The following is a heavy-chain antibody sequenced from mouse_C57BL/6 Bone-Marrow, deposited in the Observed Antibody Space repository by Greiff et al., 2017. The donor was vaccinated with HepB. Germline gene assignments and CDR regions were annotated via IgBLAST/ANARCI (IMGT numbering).Heavy chain of an antibody. J-gene: IGHJ2*01. V-gene: IGHV3-6*01. CDR2: ISYDGSN. CDR1: GYSITSGYY. Sequence: EVQLKESGPGLVKPSPSLSLTCSVTGYSITSGYYWNWIRQFPGNKLEWMGYISYDGSNNYNPTLKNRISITRDTSKNQFFLKLNSVTTEDTATYYCAREEGLTGTDFDYWGQGTTLTVSS. D-gene: IGHD4-1*01. CDR3: AREEGLTGTDFDY.